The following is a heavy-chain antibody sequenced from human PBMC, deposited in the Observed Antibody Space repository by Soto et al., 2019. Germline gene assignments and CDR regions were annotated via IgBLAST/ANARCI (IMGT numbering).Heavy chain of an antibody. CDR3: ARDLKVRGDAYHYYGMDV. D-gene: IGHD3-10*01. J-gene: IGHJ6*02. CDR2: IYYSGST. Sequence: SETLSLTCTVSGGSISSYYWSWIRQPPGKGLEWIGYIYYSGSTNYNPSLKSRVTISVDTSKNQFSLKLSSVTAADTAVYYCARDLKVRGDAYHYYGMDVRGQGTTVTVSS. CDR1: GGSISSYY. V-gene: IGHV4-59*01.